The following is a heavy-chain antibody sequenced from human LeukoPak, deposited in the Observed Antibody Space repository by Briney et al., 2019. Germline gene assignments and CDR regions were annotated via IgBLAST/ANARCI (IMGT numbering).Heavy chain of an antibody. J-gene: IGHJ4*02. CDR3: AKDEDSSGYYPIFDY. CDR1: GFTFSSYW. Sequence: GGSLRLSCAASGFTFSSYWMSWVRQAPGKGLEWVANIKQDGSEKYYVDSVKGRFTISRDNAKNTLYLQMNSLRAEDTAVYYCAKDEDSSGYYPIFDYWGQGTLVTVSS. V-gene: IGHV3-7*01. D-gene: IGHD3-22*01. CDR2: IKQDGSEK.